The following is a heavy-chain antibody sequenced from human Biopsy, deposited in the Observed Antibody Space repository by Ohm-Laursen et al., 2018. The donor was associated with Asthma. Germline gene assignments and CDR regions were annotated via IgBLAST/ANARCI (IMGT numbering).Heavy chain of an antibody. Sequence: ATVKISCKISGYSLTDLSMHWVRQAPGQGLEWMGGHDHEEGGTVNARRFQGRVTMTEDTSTDTAYMELSGLSSDDTAVYYCASDFPKDYVRYNFQFWGQGTLVTVSS. D-gene: IGHD4-17*01. CDR1: GYSLTDLS. CDR3: ASDFPKDYVRYNFQF. CDR2: HDHEEGGT. V-gene: IGHV1-24*01. J-gene: IGHJ4*02.